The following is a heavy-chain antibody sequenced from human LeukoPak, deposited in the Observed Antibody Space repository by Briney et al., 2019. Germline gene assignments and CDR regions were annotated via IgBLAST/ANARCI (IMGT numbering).Heavy chain of an antibody. CDR1: GFTFSNYW. Sequence: GGSLRLSCAASGFTFSNYWMHWVRQAPGKGLVWVSRINSDGSTTNYADSVKGRFTISRDNAKSTLFLQMNSLRAEDTAVYYCAKDWVVVPAAILGWFDPWGQGTLVTVSS. D-gene: IGHD2-2*01. J-gene: IGHJ5*02. CDR2: INSDGSTT. V-gene: IGHV3-74*01. CDR3: AKDWVVVPAAILGWFDP.